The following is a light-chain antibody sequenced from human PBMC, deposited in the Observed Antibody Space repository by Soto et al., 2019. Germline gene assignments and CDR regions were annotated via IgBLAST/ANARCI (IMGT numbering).Light chain of an antibody. CDR3: SSYTTSNTRQIV. J-gene: IGLJ1*01. CDR2: DVS. CDR1: NSDVVGYNY. Sequence: QSVLTQPASLSGSPGQSITISCPGTNSDVVGYNYVSWYQQHPGKAPKFMIYDVSNRPSGVSNRFSGSKSGNTASLTISGLQAEDEADYYCSSYTTSNTRQIVFGTGTKVTVL. V-gene: IGLV2-14*01.